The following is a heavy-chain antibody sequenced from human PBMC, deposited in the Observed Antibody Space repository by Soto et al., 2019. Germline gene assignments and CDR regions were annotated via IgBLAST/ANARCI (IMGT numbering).Heavy chain of an antibody. V-gene: IGHV3-23*01. D-gene: IGHD3-22*01. J-gene: IGHJ4*02. Sequence: GGSLRLSCAASGFTFSSYSMSWVRQAPGKGLEWVSAISGSGRNTYYPESVKGRFTISRDNSRNTVYLQMSGLRVEDTAVYYCAKEYDSNGDFDYWGQGT. CDR2: ISGSGRNT. CDR3: AKEYDSNGDFDY. CDR1: GFTFSSYS.